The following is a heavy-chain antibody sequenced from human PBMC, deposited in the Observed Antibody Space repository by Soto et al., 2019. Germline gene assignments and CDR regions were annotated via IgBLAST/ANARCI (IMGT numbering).Heavy chain of an antibody. CDR2: INPNGGGT. V-gene: IGHV1-2*02. Sequence: ASVKVSCKASGYDFTGYYIHWVRQAPGQGLECLGWINPNGGGTYYSQKFQGRVTISTGYMELNSLGSDDTAVYYCARGIGSSRLDHWGQGNLVSVSS. J-gene: IGHJ4*02. D-gene: IGHD6-6*01. CDR1: GYDFTGYY. CDR3: ARGIGSSRLDH.